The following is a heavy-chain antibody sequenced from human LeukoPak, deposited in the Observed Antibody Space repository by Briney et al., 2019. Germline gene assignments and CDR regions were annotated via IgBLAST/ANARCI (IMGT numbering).Heavy chain of an antibody. J-gene: IGHJ4*02. CDR2: INPSTGAT. D-gene: IGHD2-2*01. CDR1: GYAFIGYY. V-gene: IGHV1-2*02. Sequence: GASVKVSCKASGYAFIGYYMHWVRQAPGQGLEWMGWINPSTGATKSAQKFQGRVTMTRDTSITTAHMELSRLTSDDTAMYYCAREIPCSSSSCLDYWGQGTLVTVSS. CDR3: AREIPCSSSSCLDY.